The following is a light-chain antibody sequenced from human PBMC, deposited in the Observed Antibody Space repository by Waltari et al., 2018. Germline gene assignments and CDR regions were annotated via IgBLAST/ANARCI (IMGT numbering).Light chain of an antibody. V-gene: IGKV1-5*01. J-gene: IGKJ2*01. CDR2: DAS. Sequence: DIQMTQSPSTLSTSVGDRVTITCRASQTINNWLAWYQQKPWEAPKLLIFDASSLRGGVPSRFSGSGSGTEFTLTISSLQPDDFATYYCQQYHFYPYTFGQGTKLEI. CDR1: QTINNW. CDR3: QQYHFYPYT.